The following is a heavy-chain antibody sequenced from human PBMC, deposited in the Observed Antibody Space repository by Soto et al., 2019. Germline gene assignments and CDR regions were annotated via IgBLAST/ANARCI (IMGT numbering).Heavy chain of an antibody. CDR2: ISYDGSNK. J-gene: IGHJ6*02. Sequence: GGSLRLSCAASGFTFSSYAMHWVRQAPGKGLEWVAVISYDGSNKYYADSVKGRFTISRDNSKNTLYLQMNSLRAEDTAVYYCAREGLPGGFDWLIAYGMDVWGQGTTVTGS. D-gene: IGHD3-9*01. V-gene: IGHV3-30-3*01. CDR3: AREGLPGGFDWLIAYGMDV. CDR1: GFTFSSYA.